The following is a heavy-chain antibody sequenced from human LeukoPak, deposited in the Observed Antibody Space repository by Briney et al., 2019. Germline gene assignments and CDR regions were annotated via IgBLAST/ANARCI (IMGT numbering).Heavy chain of an antibody. CDR2: INHRGST. Sequence: SETLSLTCAVYDGSFTGYFWNWIRQSPGKGLEWIGEINHRGSTNYNPSLKSRLTISVDTSNNQFSLRLTSVTAADTGVYFCARDPTTVMTVPWYFDTWGQGTLVTVSS. V-gene: IGHV4-34*01. D-gene: IGHD4-11*01. J-gene: IGHJ4*02. CDR3: ARDPTTVMTVPWYFDT. CDR1: DGSFTGYF.